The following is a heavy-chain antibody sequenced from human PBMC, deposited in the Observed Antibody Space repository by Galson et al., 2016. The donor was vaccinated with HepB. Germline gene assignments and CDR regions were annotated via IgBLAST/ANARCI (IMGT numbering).Heavy chain of an antibody. CDR3: AKEATATTGVNTKRVWYFDL. CDR2: INSDGSST. Sequence: MRPSGAATGPSSGSYWMLWVRQSPWRGLVWVSRINSDGSSTSYADSVKGRFTISRDNAKNTLYLQINSLRAEDTGVYYCAKEATATTGVNTKRVWYFDLWGRGTLVTVSS. J-gene: IGHJ2*01. CDR1: GPSSGSYW. V-gene: IGHV3-74*01. D-gene: IGHD1-7*01.